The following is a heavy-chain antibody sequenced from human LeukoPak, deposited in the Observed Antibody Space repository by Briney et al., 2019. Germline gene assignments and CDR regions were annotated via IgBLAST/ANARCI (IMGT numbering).Heavy chain of an antibody. Sequence: GGSLRLSCAASGFTFSSYAMHWVRQAPGKGLVWVAVISYDGSNKYYADSVKGRFTISRDNSKNTLYLQMNSLRAEDTAVYYCARWGDGYNYIDYWGQGTLVTVSS. CDR1: GFTFSSYA. J-gene: IGHJ4*02. D-gene: IGHD5-24*01. CDR3: ARWGDGYNYIDY. V-gene: IGHV3-30*04. CDR2: ISYDGSNK.